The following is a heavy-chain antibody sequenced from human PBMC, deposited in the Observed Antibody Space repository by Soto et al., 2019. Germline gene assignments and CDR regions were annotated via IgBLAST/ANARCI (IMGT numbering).Heavy chain of an antibody. V-gene: IGHV1-58*01. CDR2: IVVGSGNT. Sequence: VKVSCKASGFTFTSSAVQWVRQARGQRLEWIGWIVVGSGNTNYAQKFQERVTITRDMSTSTAYMELSSLRSEDTAVYYCAADRGCSGGSCYGWGQGTLVTVSS. CDR3: AADRGCSGGSCYG. CDR1: GFTFTSSA. D-gene: IGHD2-15*01. J-gene: IGHJ4*02.